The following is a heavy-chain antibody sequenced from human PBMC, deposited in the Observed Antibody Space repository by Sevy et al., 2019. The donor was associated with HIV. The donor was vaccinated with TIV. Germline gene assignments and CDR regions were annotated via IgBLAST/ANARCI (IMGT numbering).Heavy chain of an antibody. CDR3: VREGVGGYSYGFDY. CDR1: GFSFSIYW. D-gene: IGHD5-18*01. J-gene: IGHJ4*02. CDR2: INSDGSST. V-gene: IGHV3-74*03. Sequence: GGSLRLSCAASGFSFSIYWMHWVRQVPGKGLVWVSRINSDGSSTTYADSVKGRFTFCRDNAKNTLFLQMNSLRDEDTAVYYCVREGVGGYSYGFDYWGQGTLVTVSS.